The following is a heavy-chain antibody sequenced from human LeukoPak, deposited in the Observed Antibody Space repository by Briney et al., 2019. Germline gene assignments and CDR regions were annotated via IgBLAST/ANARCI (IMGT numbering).Heavy chain of an antibody. CDR3: ARDYYDSSGYYYFDY. D-gene: IGHD3-22*01. J-gene: IGHJ4*02. V-gene: IGHV3-53*04. CDR1: GFTVSTNC. CDR2: IYSCGTT. Sequence: PGGSLRLSCAASGFTVSTNCMTWVRQAPGKGLEWVSTIYSCGTTYYADSVMGRFTISRHNSRNTLYLQMNSLRAEDTAVYYCARDYYDSSGYYYFDYWGQGTLVTVSS.